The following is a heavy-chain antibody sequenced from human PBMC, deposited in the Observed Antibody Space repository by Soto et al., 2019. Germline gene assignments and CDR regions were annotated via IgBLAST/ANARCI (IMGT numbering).Heavy chain of an antibody. Sequence: PVGSLRLSCAASGFTFSDHYMTWIRQAPGKGLEWISYINPTGTYTHYADSVKGRFSVSRDNADNSLYLQMNSLRPEDTALYYCARGHHSMDVWGQGATVTVSS. CDR3: ARGHHSMDV. CDR1: GFTFSDHY. CDR2: INPTGTYT. J-gene: IGHJ6*02. V-gene: IGHV3-11*06.